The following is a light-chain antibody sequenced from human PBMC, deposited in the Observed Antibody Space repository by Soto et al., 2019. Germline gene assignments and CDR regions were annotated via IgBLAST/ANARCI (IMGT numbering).Light chain of an antibody. Sequence: QSALTQPRSVSGSPGQSVTISCSGVSNGYNFVSWYQQHPGKAPKVLIYDVSKRPSGVPDRFSGSKSANTASLPISGLQAEDEADYYCCSYVGSYTFVFGIGTKLTVL. V-gene: IGLV2-11*01. CDR3: CSYVGSYTFV. J-gene: IGLJ1*01. CDR1: SNGYNF. CDR2: DVS.